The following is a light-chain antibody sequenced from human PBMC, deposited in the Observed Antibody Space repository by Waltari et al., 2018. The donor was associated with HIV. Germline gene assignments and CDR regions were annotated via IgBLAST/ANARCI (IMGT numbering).Light chain of an antibody. CDR1: ALITYY. J-gene: IGLJ3*02. V-gene: IGLV3-27*01. Sequence: SYELTQPSSVSVSPGQTARITCSGDALITYYARWYQQKPGQAPVLVIYKNTERPSGIPGRFSGSRSGTTVTLTISGAQVGDEADYYCFSAADDNLRVFGGGTKLTVL. CDR2: KNT. CDR3: FSAADDNLRV.